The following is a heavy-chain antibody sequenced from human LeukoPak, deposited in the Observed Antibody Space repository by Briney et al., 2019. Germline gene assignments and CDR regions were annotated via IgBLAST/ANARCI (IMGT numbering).Heavy chain of an antibody. V-gene: IGHV4-31*03. Sequence: SQTLSLTCTVSGGSISSGGYYWSWIRQHPGKGLEYIGYIYYSGSTYYSPSLKSRVTISVDTSKNHFSLRLSSVTAADTAVYYCARYTSGGLYGFDIWGQGTLVTVSS. CDR3: ARYTSGGLYGFDI. D-gene: IGHD3-10*01. J-gene: IGHJ4*02. CDR2: IYYSGST. CDR1: GGSISSGGYY.